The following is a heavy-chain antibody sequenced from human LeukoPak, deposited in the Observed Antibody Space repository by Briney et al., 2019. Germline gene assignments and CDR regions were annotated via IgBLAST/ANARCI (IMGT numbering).Heavy chain of an antibody. CDR3: ARVLVADYYYYGMDV. CDR2: IYYSGST. V-gene: IGHV4-59*01. D-gene: IGHD5-12*01. Sequence: SETLSLTCTVSGGSISSYYWSWIRQPPGKGLEWIGYIYYSGSTNYSPSLKSRVTISVDTSKNQFSLKLSSVTAADTAVYYCARVLVADYYYYGMDVWGQGTTVTVSS. CDR1: GGSISSYY. J-gene: IGHJ6*02.